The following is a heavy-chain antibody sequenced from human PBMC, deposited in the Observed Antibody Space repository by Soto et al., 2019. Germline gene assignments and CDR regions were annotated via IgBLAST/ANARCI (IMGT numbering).Heavy chain of an antibody. CDR1: GGTFSSYT. CDR2: IIPILGIA. V-gene: IGHV1-69*02. D-gene: IGHD5-18*01. CDR3: ARAWELQPVDY. J-gene: IGHJ4*02. Sequence: GASVTVSCTASGGTFSSYTISWVRQAPGQGLEWMGRIIPILGIANYAQKFQGRVTITADKSTSTAYMELSSLRSEDTAVYYCARAWELQPVDYWGQGTLVTVSS.